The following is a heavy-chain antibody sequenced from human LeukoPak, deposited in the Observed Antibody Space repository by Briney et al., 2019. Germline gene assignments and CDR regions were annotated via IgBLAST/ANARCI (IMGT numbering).Heavy chain of an antibody. Sequence: PSETLSLTCTVSGGSISSYYWTWLRQPPGKGLEWIGYIYHSGNTNYNPSLKSRVTISVDTSKNQFSLKVSSVTAADTAVYYCARHSSSSRGWFDPWGQGTLVTVSS. J-gene: IGHJ5*02. D-gene: IGHD6-6*01. V-gene: IGHV4-59*01. CDR2: IYHSGNT. CDR1: GGSISSYY. CDR3: ARHSSSSRGWFDP.